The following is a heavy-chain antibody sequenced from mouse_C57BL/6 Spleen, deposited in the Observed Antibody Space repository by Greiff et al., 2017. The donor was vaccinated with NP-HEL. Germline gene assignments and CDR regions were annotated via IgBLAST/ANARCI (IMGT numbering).Heavy chain of an antibody. CDR1: GYTFTSYW. D-gene: IGHD2-4*01. CDR3: ARYDYDGYYAMDY. V-gene: IGHV1-59*01. J-gene: IGHJ4*01. Sequence: VQLQQPGAELVRPGTSVKLSCKASGYTFTSYWMHWVKQRPGQGLEWIGVIDPSDSYTNYNQKFKGKATLTVDTSSSTAYMQLSSLTSEDSAVYYCARYDYDGYYAMDYWGQGTSVTVSS. CDR2: IDPSDSYT.